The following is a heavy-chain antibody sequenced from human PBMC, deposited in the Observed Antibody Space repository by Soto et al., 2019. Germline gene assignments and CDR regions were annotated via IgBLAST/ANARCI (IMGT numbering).Heavy chain of an antibody. V-gene: IGHV3-23*01. Sequence: GGSLRLSCLASGFTFSDYAMTWVRHVPGRGLEWVASLDGAGGSTYYAGSVRGRFTISRDNSQNTLFLQMKRLTVDDTAIYYCAAPRDEYGSGVSWFTYGMDIWGQGTTVTVSS. CDR1: GFTFSDYA. CDR3: AAPRDEYGSGVSWFTYGMDI. CDR2: LDGAGGST. J-gene: IGHJ6*02. D-gene: IGHD3-10*01.